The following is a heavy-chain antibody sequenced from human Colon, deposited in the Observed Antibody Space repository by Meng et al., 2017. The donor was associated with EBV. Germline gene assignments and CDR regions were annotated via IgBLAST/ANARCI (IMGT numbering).Heavy chain of an antibody. CDR1: VGSVSSGCYY. V-gene: IGHV4-31*03. CDR2: IYYSGST. Sequence: VHAQDPRPRYVKPSTTFSLTCTVPVGSVSSGCYYWTWIRQHPGKGLEWFGHIYYSGSTFYNPSLKRRVIISIDTSKNQFSLNLRSVTAADTAVYYCARVSSGWDYFDYWGQGTLVTVSS. D-gene: IGHD6-19*01. J-gene: IGHJ4*02. CDR3: ARVSSGWDYFDY.